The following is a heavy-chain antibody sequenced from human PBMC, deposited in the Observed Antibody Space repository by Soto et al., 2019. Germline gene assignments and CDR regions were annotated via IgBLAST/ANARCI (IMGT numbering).Heavy chain of an antibody. CDR3: ARDLWWYLH. V-gene: IGHV3-23*01. Sequence: EVQLLESGGGLVQPGGALRLSCAASGFTFSSHAMSWVRQAPGKGLEWLSSISAGSEGAYYADSVKGRFTISRDNSNNTLYLQMNSLRAEDTAVYYCARDLWWYLHWGQGTLVTVSS. CDR2: ISAGSEGA. D-gene: IGHD2-15*01. J-gene: IGHJ4*02. CDR1: GFTFSSHA.